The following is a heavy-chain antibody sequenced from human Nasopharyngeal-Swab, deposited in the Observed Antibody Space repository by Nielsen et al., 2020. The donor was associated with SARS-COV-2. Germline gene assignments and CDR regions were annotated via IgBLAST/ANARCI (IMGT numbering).Heavy chain of an antibody. V-gene: IGHV3-11*01. J-gene: IGHJ6*02. CDR2: ISSSGSTI. Sequence: GGSLRLSCAASGFTVSRKYMSWVRQAPGKGLEWVSYISSSGSTIYYADSVKGRFTISRDNAKNTLYLQMNSLRAEDTAVYYCASHSSPQYYYYGMDVWGQGTTVTVSS. CDR1: GFTVSRKY. D-gene: IGHD6-13*01. CDR3: ASHSSPQYYYYGMDV.